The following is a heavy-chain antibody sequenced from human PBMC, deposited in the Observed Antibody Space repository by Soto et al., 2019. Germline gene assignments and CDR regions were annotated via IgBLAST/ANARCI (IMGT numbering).Heavy chain of an antibody. Sequence: PSETLSLTCAVSGGSISGGGFSWSWIRQPPGKGLEWIGYILHTGGTQYNPSLKSRVSMSVDKSKNQFSLHLTSVTAADTAVYYCARLQFGEGFDYWGQGALVTRLL. J-gene: IGHJ4*02. CDR2: ILHTGGT. CDR3: ARLQFGEGFDY. V-gene: IGHV4-30-2*01. CDR1: GGSISGGGFS. D-gene: IGHD3-10*01.